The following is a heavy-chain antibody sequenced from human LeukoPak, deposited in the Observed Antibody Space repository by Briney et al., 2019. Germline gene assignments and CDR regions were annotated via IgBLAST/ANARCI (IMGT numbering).Heavy chain of an antibody. J-gene: IGHJ6*03. V-gene: IGHV3-48*04. Sequence: GGPLRLSCTASGFRFGGYSIHWVRQAPGKGLEWLSYISVSGTIHADSVMGRVTVSRDNAKNSLYLQMNSLRAEDTAVYYCARIRGSTLAISYMDVWGKGTPVTVSS. CDR3: ARIRGSTLAISYMDV. CDR1: GFRFGGYS. CDR2: ISVSGT. D-gene: IGHD2-21*01.